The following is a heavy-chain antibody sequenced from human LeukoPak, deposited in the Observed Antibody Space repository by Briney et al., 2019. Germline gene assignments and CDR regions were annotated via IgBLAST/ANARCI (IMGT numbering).Heavy chain of an antibody. D-gene: IGHD6-19*01. Sequence: GGSLRLSCAASGFTFSSSDMHWVRQAPGKGLECVAVISYDGSNKYYADSVKGRFTISRDNSKNTLYLQMNSLRAEDTAVYYCAKATGGIAVADPLDYWGQGTLVTVSS. CDR3: AKATGGIAVADPLDY. CDR2: ISYDGSNK. V-gene: IGHV3-30*18. CDR1: GFTFSSSD. J-gene: IGHJ4*02.